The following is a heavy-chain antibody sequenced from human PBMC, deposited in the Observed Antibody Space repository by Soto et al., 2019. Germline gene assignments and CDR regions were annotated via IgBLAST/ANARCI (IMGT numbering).Heavy chain of an antibody. CDR2: IIPIFGTA. CDR3: ARGPPHTTVVTKWFDP. J-gene: IGHJ5*02. D-gene: IGHD4-17*01. V-gene: IGHV1-69*13. CDR1: GGTFSSYA. Sequence: SVKVSCKASGGTFSSYAISXXRQAXXKGLEWVGGIIPIFGTANYAQKFQGRVTITADESTSTAYMELSSLRSEDTAVYYCARGPPHTTVVTKWFDPWGQGTLVTVSS.